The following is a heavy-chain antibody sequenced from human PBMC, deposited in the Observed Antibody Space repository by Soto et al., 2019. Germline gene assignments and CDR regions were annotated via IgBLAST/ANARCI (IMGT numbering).Heavy chain of an antibody. CDR1: GFTFTSYT. Sequence: EVQLLESGGDLVQPGGSLRLSCAASGFTFTSYTMSWVRQPPGKGLEWVSTISAGGDSTYYPDSVKGRFTISRDYAKSTMYQQMNSLRAEDTAMYYCVKTYYGSGSSHFDYWGQGTLVTVSS. CDR3: VKTYYGSGSSHFDY. J-gene: IGHJ4*02. V-gene: IGHV3-23*01. D-gene: IGHD3-10*01. CDR2: ISAGGDST.